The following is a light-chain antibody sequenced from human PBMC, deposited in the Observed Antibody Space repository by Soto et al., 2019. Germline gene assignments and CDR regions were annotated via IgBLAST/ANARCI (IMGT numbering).Light chain of an antibody. V-gene: IGLV2-14*01. Sequence: QSALTQPASVSGSPGQSITISCTGTSSDVGGYNYVSWYQQHPGKAPKLMIYEVSNRPSGVSNRVSGSKSGNTASLTISGLQAEDEADYYCSSYTSNTTPVFGTGTKLTVL. CDR1: SSDVGGYNY. CDR3: SSYTSNTTPV. J-gene: IGLJ1*01. CDR2: EVS.